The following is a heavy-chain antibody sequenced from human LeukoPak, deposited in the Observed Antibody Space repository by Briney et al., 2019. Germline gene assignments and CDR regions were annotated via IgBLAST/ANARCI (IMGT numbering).Heavy chain of an antibody. CDR2: IDTNSGDT. CDR1: GYTFTKYG. Sequence: ASVKVSCKASGYTFTKYGISWLRQAPGQGLEWMGRIDTNSGDTHFAQKFQDRVTMTTDTSTTTAYMELRSLTSDDTAGYFCSRDWPLVITDSWGQGTLVTVSS. CDR3: SRDWPLVITDS. V-gene: IGHV1-18*01. J-gene: IGHJ4*02. D-gene: IGHD3-22*01.